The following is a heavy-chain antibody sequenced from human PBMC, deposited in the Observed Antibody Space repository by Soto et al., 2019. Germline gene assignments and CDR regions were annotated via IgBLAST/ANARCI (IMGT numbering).Heavy chain of an antibody. CDR2: IWYDGSNK. CDR3: ARARGYSSPRFDY. V-gene: IGHV3-33*01. J-gene: IGHJ4*02. CDR1: GFTFSSYG. D-gene: IGHD6-13*01. Sequence: QVQLVESGGGVVQPGRSLRLSCAASGFTFSSYGMHWVRQAPGKGLEWVAVIWYDGSNKYYADSVKGRFTISRDNSKNTLYLQMNSLRAEDTAVYYCARARGYSSPRFDYWGQGTLVTVSS.